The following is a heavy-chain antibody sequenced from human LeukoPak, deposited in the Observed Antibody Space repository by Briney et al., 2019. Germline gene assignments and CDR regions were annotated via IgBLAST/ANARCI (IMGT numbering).Heavy chain of an antibody. CDR1: GFTFSSYA. D-gene: IGHD5-18*01. J-gene: IGHJ5*02. CDR2: ISGNGGRT. CDR3: AKVRDLDTVLGRFDN. Sequence: GGSLRLSCAASGFTFSSYAMSWVRQAPGKGLEWVSVISGNGGRTYYADSVKGRFTISRDNPKNTLYLQMNSLRAEDTAVYYCAKVRDLDTVLGRFDNWGQGTLVTVSS. V-gene: IGHV3-23*01.